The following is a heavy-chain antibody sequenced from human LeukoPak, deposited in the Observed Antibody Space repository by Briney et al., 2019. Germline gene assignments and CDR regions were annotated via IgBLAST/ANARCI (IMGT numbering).Heavy chain of an antibody. CDR1: GYTFTSYG. CDR3: ASQCYYDSSGYPT. D-gene: IGHD3-22*01. J-gene: IGHJ5*02. V-gene: IGHV1-18*01. Sequence: ASVKVSCKASGYTFTSYGISWVRQAPGQGLEWMGWTSAYNGNTNYAQKLQGRVTMTTDTSTSTAYMELRSLRSDDTAVYYCASQCYYDSSGYPTWGQGTLVTVSS. CDR2: TSAYNGNT.